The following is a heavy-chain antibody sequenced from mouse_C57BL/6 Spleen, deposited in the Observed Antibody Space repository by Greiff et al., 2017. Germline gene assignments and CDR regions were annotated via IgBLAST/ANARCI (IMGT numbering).Heavy chain of an antibody. J-gene: IGHJ3*01. V-gene: IGHV1-18*01. CDR2: INPNNGGT. Sequence: LVEPGASVKIPCKASGYTFTDYNMDWVKQSHGKSLEWIGDINPNNGGTIYNQKFKGKATLTVDKSSSTAYMELRSLTSEDTAVYYCARPSKDSSGFAYWGQGTLVTVSA. CDR1: GYTFTDYN. D-gene: IGHD3-2*02. CDR3: ARPSKDSSGFAY.